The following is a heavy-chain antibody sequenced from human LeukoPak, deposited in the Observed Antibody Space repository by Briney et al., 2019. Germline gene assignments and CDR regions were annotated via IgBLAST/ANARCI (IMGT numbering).Heavy chain of an antibody. Sequence: GGSLRLSCAASGFTFSSYSMNWVRQAPGKGLEWVSRIKYDGSSTTYADSVKGRFTISRDNAKNTLYLQMNSLRAEDTAVYYCARDCDTSGNYYGWFDPWGQGALVTVSS. CDR2: IKYDGSST. CDR3: ARDCDTSGNYYGWFDP. CDR1: GFTFSSYS. V-gene: IGHV3-74*01. J-gene: IGHJ5*02. D-gene: IGHD3-22*01.